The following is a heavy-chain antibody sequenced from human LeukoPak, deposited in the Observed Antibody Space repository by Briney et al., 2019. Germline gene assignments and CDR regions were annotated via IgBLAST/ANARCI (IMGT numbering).Heavy chain of an antibody. J-gene: IGHJ3*02. D-gene: IGHD6-6*01. CDR1: GGTFSSYA. Sequence: GPSVKVSCKASGGTFSSYAISWVRQAPGQGLEWMGGIIPIFGTANYAQKFQGRVTITTDESTSTAYMELSSLRSEDTAVYYCARDIKQLRAFDIWGQGTMVTVSS. V-gene: IGHV1-69*05. CDR3: ARDIKQLRAFDI. CDR2: IIPIFGTA.